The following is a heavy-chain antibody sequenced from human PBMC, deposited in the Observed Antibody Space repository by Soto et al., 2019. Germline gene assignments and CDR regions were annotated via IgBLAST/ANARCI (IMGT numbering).Heavy chain of an antibody. J-gene: IGHJ5*02. V-gene: IGHV3-11*06. D-gene: IGHD3-22*01. CDR2: ISGTSNYK. CDR1: GLTLSDYY. Sequence: KTEGSLRLSCAASGLTLSDYYMSWIRQAPGKGLEWISYISGTSNYKNHADSVRGRFTISRDNAKNSLYLQMNSLRAEDTAVYYCARATGYYHTSGSESWGQGTLVTICS. CDR3: ARATGYYHTSGSES.